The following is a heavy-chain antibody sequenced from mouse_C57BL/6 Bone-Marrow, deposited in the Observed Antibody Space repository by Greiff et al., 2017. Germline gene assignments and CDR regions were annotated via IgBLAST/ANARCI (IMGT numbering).Heavy chain of an antibody. D-gene: IGHD1-1*02. V-gene: IGHV1-55*01. Sequence: VQLQESGAELVKPGASVKMSCKASGYTFTSYWITWVKQRPGQGLEWIGDIYPGSGSTNYNEKFKSKATLTVDTSSSTAYMQLSSLTSEDSAVYYCARRWDYFDYWGQGTTLTVSS. CDR2: IYPGSGST. CDR1: GYTFTSYW. CDR3: ARRWDYFDY. J-gene: IGHJ2*01.